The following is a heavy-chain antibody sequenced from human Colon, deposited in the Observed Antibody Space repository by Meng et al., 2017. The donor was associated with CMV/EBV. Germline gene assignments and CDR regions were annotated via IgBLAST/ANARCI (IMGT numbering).Heavy chain of an antibody. V-gene: IGHV3-11*01. CDR1: GFPLSDYY. J-gene: IGHJ6*02. Sequence: GESLKISCSASGFPLSDYYIMWIRQAPGKGLEYVAYSSTSGSTVYYVDSVMGRLTISRENINNVVTLHMTSLRGDDAGVYYFARGNTGGDFYFFGLDLWGQGTTVTVSS. CDR3: ARGNTGGDFYFFGLDL. D-gene: IGHD3-10*01. CDR2: SSTSGSTV.